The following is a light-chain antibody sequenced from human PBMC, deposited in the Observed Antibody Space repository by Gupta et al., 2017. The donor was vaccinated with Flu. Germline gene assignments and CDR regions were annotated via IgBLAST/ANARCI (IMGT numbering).Light chain of an antibody. Sequence: DNQMNQYPSSLSASVGDSVTITCRVSQAINNYLAWIQQKPGKAPNPLIYATSSLQNGVPSRFSGSGSGTDFTLTISSLQPEDSGTYYCQHYLSFPWTFGQGTKVEV. CDR3: QHYLSFPWT. J-gene: IGKJ1*01. CDR1: QAINNY. V-gene: IGKV1-16*01. CDR2: ATS.